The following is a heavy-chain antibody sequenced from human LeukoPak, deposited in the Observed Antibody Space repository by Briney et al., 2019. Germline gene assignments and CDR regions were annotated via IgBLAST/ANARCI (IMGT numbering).Heavy chain of an antibody. J-gene: IGHJ4*02. CDR3: ARHLSGITGYTYGRGIDY. Sequence: GGSLRLSCAASGFTFSSYWMNWVRQAPGKGLEWVANIKKDGSEKYYVDSVKGRFTISRDNAKKSLYLQMNSLGAEDTAVYYCARHLSGITGYTYGRGIDYWGQGTLLTVSS. CDR1: GFTFSSYW. D-gene: IGHD5-18*01. CDR2: IKKDGSEK. V-gene: IGHV3-7*01.